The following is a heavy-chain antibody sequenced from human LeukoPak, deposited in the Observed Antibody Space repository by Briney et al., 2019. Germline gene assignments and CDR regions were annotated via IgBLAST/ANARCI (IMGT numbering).Heavy chain of an antibody. CDR2: IYSGGST. Sequence: GGCLRLSCAASGFTVSSNYMSWVRQAPGKGLEWVSVIYSGGSTYYADSVKGRFTISRDNSKNTLYLQMNSLRAEDTAVYYCARRRTSSWVDYWGQGTLVTVSS. CDR1: GFTVSSNY. D-gene: IGHD6-13*01. J-gene: IGHJ4*02. CDR3: ARRRTSSWVDY. V-gene: IGHV3-66*04.